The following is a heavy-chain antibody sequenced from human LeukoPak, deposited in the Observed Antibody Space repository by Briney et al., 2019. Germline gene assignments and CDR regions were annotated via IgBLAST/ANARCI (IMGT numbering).Heavy chain of an antibody. CDR3: ARVAAATTNPRFDF. CDR2: IGYTGDT. V-gene: IGHV4-31*03. Sequence: SETLSLTCTVSGGSISSGAYYWSWVRQLPEKGLDWIGYIGYTGDTYYNPSLRSRATISKDTSKTQFSLRLNSLTAADTAVYYCARVAAATTNPRFDFWGQGTLVTVSS. J-gene: IGHJ4*02. D-gene: IGHD1-1*01. CDR1: GGSISSGAYY.